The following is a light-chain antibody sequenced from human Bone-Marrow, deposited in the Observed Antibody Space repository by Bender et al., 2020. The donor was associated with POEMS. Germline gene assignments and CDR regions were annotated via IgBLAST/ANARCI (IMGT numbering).Light chain of an antibody. J-gene: IGLJ2*01. Sequence: QSALTQPPSASGAPGQSVTISCTGGSSDCVSWYQQHPGKAPKLIIYEVTKRPSGVPDRFSGSKSGNTASLTISGLQAEDEADYYCSSYTSSSSVVFGGGTKLTVL. V-gene: IGLV2-18*02. CDR3: SSYTSSSSVV. CDR2: EVT. CDR1: SSDC.